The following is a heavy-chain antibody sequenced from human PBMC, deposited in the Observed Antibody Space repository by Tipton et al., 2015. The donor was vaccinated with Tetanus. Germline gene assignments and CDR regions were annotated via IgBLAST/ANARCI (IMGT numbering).Heavy chain of an antibody. CDR3: AGRRTNTELFFWFDP. J-gene: IGHJ5*02. Sequence: QLVQSGAELKKPGESLRISCEGSGYSFSSYYIAWVRQMPGEGLEWMGIIHPGRSEITYSPSFQGQVTISADPSINTAYLQWSSLKASDTATYYCAGRRTNTELFFWFDPWGQGTRVTVSS. V-gene: IGHV5-51*01. CDR2: IHPGRSEI. CDR1: GYSFSSYY. D-gene: IGHD3-10*01.